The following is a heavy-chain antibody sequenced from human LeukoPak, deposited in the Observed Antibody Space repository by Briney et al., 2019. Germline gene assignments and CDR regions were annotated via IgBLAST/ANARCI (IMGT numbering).Heavy chain of an antibody. Sequence: GGSLRLSCAGSGYTVSSNYMSWVRQAPGKGLEWVSVIYSGGSTYYADSVKGRFTISRDNSKNTLYLQMNSLRAEDTAVYYCTTFVTLRAFDLWGQGTMVTVS. D-gene: IGHD3-10*02. J-gene: IGHJ3*01. CDR3: TTFVTLRAFDL. CDR2: IYSGGST. CDR1: GYTVSSNY. V-gene: IGHV3-66*01.